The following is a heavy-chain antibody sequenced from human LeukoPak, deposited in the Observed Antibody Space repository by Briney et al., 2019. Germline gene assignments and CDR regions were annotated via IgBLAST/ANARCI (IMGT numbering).Heavy chain of an antibody. V-gene: IGHV4-39*07. CDR3: ATLRYYYGSGSSYYYYYMDV. Sequence: PSETLSLTCTVSDGSINTPNYYWGWIRQPPGKGLEWIGNIFYRGSTYYGPSLKSRVTISLDTSKNQFSLKLSSVTAADTAVYYCATLRYYYGSGSSYYYYYMDVWGKGTTVTVSS. D-gene: IGHD3-10*01. CDR2: IFYRGST. J-gene: IGHJ6*03. CDR1: DGSINTPNYY.